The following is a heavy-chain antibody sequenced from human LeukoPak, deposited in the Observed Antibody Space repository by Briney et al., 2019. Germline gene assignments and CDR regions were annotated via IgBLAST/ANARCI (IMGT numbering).Heavy chain of an antibody. Sequence: SETLSLTCTVSGGSISSYYWSWIRQPPGKGLEWIGYIYYSGNTNYNPSLKSRVTISLDTSRNQLSLKLSSVTAADTAVYYCARRTDFWSGFVYRGQGILVTVSS. CDR1: GGSISSYY. D-gene: IGHD3-3*01. CDR3: ARRTDFWSGFVY. CDR2: IYYSGNT. V-gene: IGHV4-59*08. J-gene: IGHJ4*02.